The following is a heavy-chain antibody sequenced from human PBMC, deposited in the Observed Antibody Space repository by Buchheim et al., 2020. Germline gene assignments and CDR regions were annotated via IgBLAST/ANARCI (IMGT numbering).Heavy chain of an antibody. CDR2: TNEHGSNK. Sequence: EVQLVESGGGSVQPGGSLRLSCEASGFTFSSYWMHWVRQVPGKELVWVSRTNEHGSNKDYADSVKGRFTISRDNAKNTLYLQMNKLRAEDTAVYHCVRDLVGASDYWSQGIL. J-gene: IGHJ4*02. V-gene: IGHV3-74*01. CDR1: GFTFSSYW. CDR3: VRDLVGASDY.